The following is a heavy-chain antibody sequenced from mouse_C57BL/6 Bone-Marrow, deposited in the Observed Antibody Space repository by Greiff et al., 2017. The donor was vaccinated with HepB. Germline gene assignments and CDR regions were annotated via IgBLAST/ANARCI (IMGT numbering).Heavy chain of an antibody. CDR1: GFTFSSYA. J-gene: IGHJ1*03. D-gene: IGHD1-1*01. Sequence: EVQRVESGGGLVKPGGSLKLSCAASGFTFSSYAMSWVRQTPEKRLEWVATISDGGSYTYYPDNVKGRFTISRDNAKNNLYLQMSHLKSEDTAMYYCARDYGSTFYWYFDVWGTGTTVTVSS. CDR2: ISDGGSYT. V-gene: IGHV5-4*01. CDR3: ARDYGSTFYWYFDV.